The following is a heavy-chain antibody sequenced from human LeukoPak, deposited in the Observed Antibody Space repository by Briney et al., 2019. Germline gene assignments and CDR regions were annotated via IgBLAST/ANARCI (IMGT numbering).Heavy chain of an antibody. Sequence: PSETLSLTCSVSGDSISSYAWSWIRRPPGKGLEWIGDISRSGDTNYSPSLKSRLTISVDMSKNQFSLKLRSVTAADTAVYYCAKDRGGGRDAFDIWGQGTVVTVSP. J-gene: IGHJ3*02. CDR2: ISRSGDT. D-gene: IGHD3-10*01. V-gene: IGHV4-59*01. CDR1: GDSISSYA. CDR3: AKDRGGGRDAFDI.